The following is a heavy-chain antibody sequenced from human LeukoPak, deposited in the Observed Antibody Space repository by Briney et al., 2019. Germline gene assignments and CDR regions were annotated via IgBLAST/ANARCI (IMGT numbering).Heavy chain of an antibody. J-gene: IGHJ6*02. V-gene: IGHV1-18*01. CDR2: ISAYNGNT. CDR1: GYTFTSYG. Sequence: ASVTVSCKASGYTFTSYGISWVRQAPGQGLEWMGWISAYNGNTNYAQKLQGRVAMTTDTSTSTAYMELRSLRSDDTAVYYCARDDNWNVYYYYYYGMDVWGQGTTVTVSS. CDR3: ARDDNWNVYYYYYYGMDV. D-gene: IGHD1-20*01.